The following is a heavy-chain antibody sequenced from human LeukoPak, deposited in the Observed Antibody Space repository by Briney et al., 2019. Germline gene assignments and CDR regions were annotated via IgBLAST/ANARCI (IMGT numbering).Heavy chain of an antibody. CDR1: RFTLSTYW. V-gene: IGHV3-7*03. CDR3: AKDRYYYGMDV. J-gene: IGHJ6*02. Sequence: GGSLRLSCAASRFTLSTYWMSWVRQAPGKGLEWVAHIKQDGSQEYYVDSVKGRFTISRDSAKNSLYLQMNSLRAEDTAVYYCAKDRYYYGMDVWGQGTTVTVSS. CDR2: IKQDGSQE.